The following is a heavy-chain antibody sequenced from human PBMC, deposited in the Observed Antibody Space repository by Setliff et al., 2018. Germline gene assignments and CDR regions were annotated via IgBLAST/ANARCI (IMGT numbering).Heavy chain of an antibody. CDR2: IHTSGT. V-gene: IGHV4-4*08. CDR3: ARDYCGPTSCFAKYFDN. CDR1: GGSISIYY. D-gene: IGHD2-2*01. Sequence: PSETLSLTCSVSGGSISIYYWSWIRQPPGKGLEWIGNIHTSGTNYNPSLKSRVTISVDTSKNLISLRLSSVTAADTALYYCARDYCGPTSCFAKYFDNWGHGILVTVSS. J-gene: IGHJ4*01.